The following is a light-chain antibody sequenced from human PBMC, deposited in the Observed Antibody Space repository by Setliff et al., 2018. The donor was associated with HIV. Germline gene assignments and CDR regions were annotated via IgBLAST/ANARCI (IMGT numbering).Light chain of an antibody. CDR1: TSDVGGFDY. Sequence: QSALAQPASVSGSHGQSITISCTGTTSDVGGFDYVSWYQQYPDRAPQLLIYEVTNRPSGVSNRFSGSKSGNTASLTISGLQPEDESDYYCSSFTSTSTVVFGGGTKVTVL. J-gene: IGLJ2*01. CDR3: SSFTSTSTVV. CDR2: EVT. V-gene: IGLV2-14*01.